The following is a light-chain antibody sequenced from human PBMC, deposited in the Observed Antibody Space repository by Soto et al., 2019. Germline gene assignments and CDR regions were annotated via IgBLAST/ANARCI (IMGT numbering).Light chain of an antibody. CDR1: SSDVGGYNY. Sequence: QSALTQPASVSGSPGQSITISCTGTSSDVGGYNYVSWYQQHPGKAPKLMIYHVSNRPSGVSNRLSGSKPGNTASLTISGLQAEDEADYYCSSYASSSTLYVFGAGTKVTVL. CDR3: SSYASSSTLYV. J-gene: IGLJ1*01. V-gene: IGLV2-14*03. CDR2: HVS.